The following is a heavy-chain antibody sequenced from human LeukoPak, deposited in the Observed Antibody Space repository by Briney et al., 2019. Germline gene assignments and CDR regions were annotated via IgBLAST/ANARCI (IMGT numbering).Heavy chain of an antibody. CDR2: ISGSGGST. Sequence: GGSLRLSCAASGFTFSTYWMSWVRQAPGKGLEWVSAISGSGGSTYYADSVKGRFTISRDNSKNTLYLQMNSLRAEDTAVYYCAQPPRAPNTFDIWGQGTMVTVSS. V-gene: IGHV3-23*01. CDR1: GFTFSTYW. J-gene: IGHJ3*02. CDR3: AQPPRAPNTFDI.